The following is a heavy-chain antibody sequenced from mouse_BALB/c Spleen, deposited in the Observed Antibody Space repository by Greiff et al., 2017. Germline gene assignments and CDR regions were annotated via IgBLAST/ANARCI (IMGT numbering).Heavy chain of an antibody. V-gene: IGHV5-17*02. Sequence: EVKVVESGGGLVQPGGSRKLSCAASGFTFSSFGMHWVRQAPEKGLEWVAYISSGSSTIYYADTVKGRFTISRDNPKNTLFLQMTSLRSDDTAMYYCASDSSGIPLDYWGQGTSVTVSS. CDR2: ISSGSSTI. J-gene: IGHJ4*01. D-gene: IGHD3-2*01. CDR3: ASDSSGIPLDY. CDR1: GFTFSSFG.